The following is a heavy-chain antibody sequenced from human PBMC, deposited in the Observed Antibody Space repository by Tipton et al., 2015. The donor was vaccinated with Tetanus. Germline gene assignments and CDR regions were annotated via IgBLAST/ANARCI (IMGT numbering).Heavy chain of an antibody. Sequence: SLRLSCGVSGFTFSTTKMHWVRQAPGRGLEWVSSISSTSRYINYAASLEGRFTISRDNAKNSLSLQMNSLRTDDTAVYYCVSGSALGNWGQGTLVTVSS. CDR1: GFTFSTTK. CDR2: ISSTSRYI. V-gene: IGHV3-21*01. D-gene: IGHD6-25*01. CDR3: VSGSALGN. J-gene: IGHJ4*02.